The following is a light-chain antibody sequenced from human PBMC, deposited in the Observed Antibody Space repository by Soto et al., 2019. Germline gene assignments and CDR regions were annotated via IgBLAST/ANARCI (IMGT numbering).Light chain of an antibody. V-gene: IGKV3-20*01. CDR2: GAS. Sequence: EVVLTQSPGTLSLSPGERATLSCRASQTINNNYLAWYQQKPGQAPRLLNYGASNRATGIPDRFSGSGSGTDFTLTISRLEPEDSAMYYCQQYIHSPQTFGQGTKVEIK. J-gene: IGKJ1*01. CDR3: QQYIHSPQT. CDR1: QTINNNY.